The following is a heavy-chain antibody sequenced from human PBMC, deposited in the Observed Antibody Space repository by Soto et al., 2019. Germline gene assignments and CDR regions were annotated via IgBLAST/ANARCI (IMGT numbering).Heavy chain of an antibody. CDR3: ARGDCVGGTCYSLAGSFFYYMDV. CDR2: INNDGSVS. D-gene: IGHD2-15*01. CDR1: GFTFSNYW. V-gene: IGHV3-74*01. Sequence: EVQLVESGGGLVQPGGSLRLSCVASGFTFSNYWMYWVRQAPGEGLVWVSRINNDGSVSSYADSVKGRLTISRANVKNTRYLQMDRLRAEDTAVYYCARGDCVGGTCYSLAGSFFYYMDVWGKGTTVTVFS. J-gene: IGHJ6*03.